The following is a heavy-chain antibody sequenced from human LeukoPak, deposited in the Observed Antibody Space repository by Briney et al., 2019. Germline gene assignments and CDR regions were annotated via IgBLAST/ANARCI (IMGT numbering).Heavy chain of an antibody. Sequence: PGGSLRLSCAASGFTFSSYEMNWVRQAPGKGLEWVSSINTISSRRDYADSVKDRFTISRDNANNSLFLQMNSLRAEDTAVYYCVTRSDDAFDIWGQGTMVTVSS. J-gene: IGHJ3*02. CDR1: GFTFSSYE. D-gene: IGHD3-16*01. CDR2: INTISSRR. V-gene: IGHV3-21*01. CDR3: VTRSDDAFDI.